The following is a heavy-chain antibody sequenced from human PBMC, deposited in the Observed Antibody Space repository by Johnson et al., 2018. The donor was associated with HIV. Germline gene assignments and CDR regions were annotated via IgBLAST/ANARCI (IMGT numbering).Heavy chain of an antibody. J-gene: IGHJ3*02. CDR2: IPSSGNTV. CDR3: AREGAWEVRPGAFDI. Sequence: QMLLVESGGGLVQPGGSLRLSCAASGFTVSSNYMSWVRQAPGKGLEWVSYIPSSGNTVYYADSVKGRFTISRDNAKNSLYLQRNILTAEDTAVYYCAREGAWEVRPGAFDIWGQGTMVTVSS. D-gene: IGHD1-26*01. V-gene: IGHV3-11*04. CDR1: GFTVSSNY.